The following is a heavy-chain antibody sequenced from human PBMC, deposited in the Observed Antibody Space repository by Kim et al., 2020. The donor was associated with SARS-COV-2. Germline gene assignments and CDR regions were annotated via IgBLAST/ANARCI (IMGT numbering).Heavy chain of an antibody. CDR3: ARSSYSSSWYRREYFQH. D-gene: IGHD6-13*01. V-gene: IGHV4-34*01. CDR1: GGSFSGYY. Sequence: SETLSLTCAVYGGSFSGYYWSWIRQPPGKGLEWIGEINHSGSTNYNPSLKSRVTISVDTSKNQFSLKLSSVTAADTAVYYCARSSYSSSWYRREYFQHWGQGTLVTVSS. CDR2: INHSGST. J-gene: IGHJ1*01.